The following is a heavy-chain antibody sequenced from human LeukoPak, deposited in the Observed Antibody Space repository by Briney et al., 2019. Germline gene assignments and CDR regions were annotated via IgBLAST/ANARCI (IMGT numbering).Heavy chain of an antibody. Sequence: PGGSLRLSCAASGFTFSDFYMSWIRQAPGKGLEWLSYIGDGGTDIKYADSVKGRFTISRDNAKKSLYLQMTSLRVEDAAVYYCARDRCTGAACSGYYHGMDVWGQGTTVTVSS. CDR1: GFTFSDFY. CDR2: IGDGGTDI. J-gene: IGHJ6*02. D-gene: IGHD2-8*02. CDR3: ARDRCTGAACSGYYHGMDV. V-gene: IGHV3-11*01.